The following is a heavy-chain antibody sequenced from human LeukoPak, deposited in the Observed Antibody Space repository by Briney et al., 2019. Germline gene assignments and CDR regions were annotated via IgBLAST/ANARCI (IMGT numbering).Heavy chain of an antibody. CDR1: GFTFSTYA. V-gene: IGHV3-30*02. CDR3: AKPLSNYDFWSGYKN. J-gene: IGHJ4*02. D-gene: IGHD3-3*01. Sequence: SGGSLRLSCAASGFTFSTYAMHWVRQAPGRGLEWVAFIRYDGSNQYYADSVRGRFTISRDDSNNTLCLQANSLRPEDTAVYYCAKPLSNYDFWSGYKNWGQGTLVTISS. CDR2: IRYDGSNQ.